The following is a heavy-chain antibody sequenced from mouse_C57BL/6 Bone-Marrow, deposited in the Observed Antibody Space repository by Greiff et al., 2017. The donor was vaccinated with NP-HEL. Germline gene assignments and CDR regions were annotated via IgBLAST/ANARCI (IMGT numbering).Heavy chain of an antibody. CDR2: IDPENGDT. J-gene: IGHJ1*03. CDR3: TTPGTDFDV. D-gene: IGHD3-3*01. CDR1: GFNIKDDY. Sequence: VQLQQSGAELVRPGASVKLSCTASGFNIKDDYMHWVKQRPEQGLEWIGWIDPENGDTEYASKFQGKATITADTSSNTAYLQLSSLTSEDTAVYYCTTPGTDFDVWGTGTTVTVSS. V-gene: IGHV14-4*01.